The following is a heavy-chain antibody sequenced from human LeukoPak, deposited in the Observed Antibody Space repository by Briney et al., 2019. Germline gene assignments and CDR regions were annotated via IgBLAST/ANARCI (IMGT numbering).Heavy chain of an antibody. J-gene: IGHJ4*02. V-gene: IGHV3-23*01. CDR1: GFTFITYA. D-gene: IGHD6-19*01. CDR2: ISGSGSST. CDR3: AGDLYQWYFDH. Sequence: GGSLRLSCAASGFTFITYAMSWVRQAPGRGLEWVSAISGSGSSTYYADSVRGRFTISRDNSKNTLYLQMNSLRAEDTAVYYCAGDLYQWYFDHWGRGTLVTVSS.